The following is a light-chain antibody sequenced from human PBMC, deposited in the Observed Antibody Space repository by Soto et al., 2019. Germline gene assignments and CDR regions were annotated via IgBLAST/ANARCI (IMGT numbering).Light chain of an antibody. Sequence: DIVMTQSPDSLAVTLGERATINCNSSQSVLYSSNNKKYLAWYQQKPGQPPKLLIYWASTRESGVPDRFSGSGSGTDFTLTISSLQAEDVAVYYCQQYYRTPRTFGQGTKVEIK. CDR1: QSVLYSSNNKKY. V-gene: IGKV4-1*01. J-gene: IGKJ1*01. CDR2: WAS. CDR3: QQYYRTPRT.